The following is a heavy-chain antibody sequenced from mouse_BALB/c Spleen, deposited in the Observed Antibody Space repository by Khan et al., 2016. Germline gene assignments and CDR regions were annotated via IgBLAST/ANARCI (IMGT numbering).Heavy chain of an antibody. V-gene: IGHV14-3*02. CDR1: GFNIKDTY. CDR3: YYYGSSYAMDY. CDR2: IDPANGNT. D-gene: IGHD1-1*01. J-gene: IGHJ4*01. Sequence: VQLQQSGAELVKPGASVKLSCTASGFNIKDTYMHWVKQRPEQGLEWIGRIDPANGNTKYDPKFQGKATITADTSSNTAYLQLSSLTSEDTAVYYCYYYGSSYAMDYWGQGTSVTVSS.